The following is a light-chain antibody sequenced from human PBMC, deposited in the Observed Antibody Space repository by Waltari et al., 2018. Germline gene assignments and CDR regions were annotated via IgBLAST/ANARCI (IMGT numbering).Light chain of an antibody. CDR1: QGITND. V-gene: IGKV1-NL1*01. Sequence: DIQMTQSPSSLSASVGDRVTITCRASQGITNDLAWYQQKPGETPKLLIYEASSLQGGIPSRFSGSGSGTDFTLTISNLQSEDFATYYCQQYSRTPFTFGPGTKLDI. CDR2: EAS. J-gene: IGKJ3*01. CDR3: QQYSRTPFT.